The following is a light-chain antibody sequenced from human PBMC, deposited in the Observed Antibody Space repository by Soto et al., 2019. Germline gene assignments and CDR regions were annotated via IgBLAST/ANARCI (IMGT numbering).Light chain of an antibody. CDR2: AAS. CDR1: QGIRDD. Sequence: DVEMTQSPSSLSASVGDRVTITCRASQGIRDDLGCYQQKPGKAPKRLIYAASGLESGVPSRFSGSGSGTDFTLTISSLQPEDVAMYYCLQHNAYPPTFGGGTKVDIK. CDR3: LQHNAYPPT. V-gene: IGKV1-17*01. J-gene: IGKJ4*01.